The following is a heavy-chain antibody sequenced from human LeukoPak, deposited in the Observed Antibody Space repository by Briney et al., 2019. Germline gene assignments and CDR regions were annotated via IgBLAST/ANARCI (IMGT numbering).Heavy chain of an antibody. J-gene: IGHJ3*02. CDR3: AREAQSAADAFDI. Sequence: SGTLSLTCAVSGGSISSSNWWGWVRQPPGKGLEWIGEIYHSGSTNYNPSLKSRVTISVDKSKNQLSLKLSSVTAADTAVYYCAREAQSAADAFDIWGQGTMVTVSS. V-gene: IGHV4-4*02. CDR1: GGSISSSNW. CDR2: IYHSGST.